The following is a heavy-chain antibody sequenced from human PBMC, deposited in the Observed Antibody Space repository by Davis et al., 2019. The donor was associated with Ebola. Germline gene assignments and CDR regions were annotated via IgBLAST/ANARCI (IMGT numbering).Heavy chain of an antibody. CDR3: AKGSWVEMATIGVY. CDR2: ISYDGSNK. Sequence: GGSLRLSCAASGFTFNSYTMNWVRQAPGKGLEWVAVISYDGSNKYYADSVKGRFTISRDNSKNTLYLQMNSLRAEDTAVYYCAKGSWVEMATIGVYWGQGTLVTVSS. J-gene: IGHJ4*02. CDR1: GFTFNSYT. D-gene: IGHD5-24*01. V-gene: IGHV3-30*18.